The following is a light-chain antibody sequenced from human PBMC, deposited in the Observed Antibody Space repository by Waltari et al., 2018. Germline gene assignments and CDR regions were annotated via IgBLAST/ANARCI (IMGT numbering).Light chain of an antibody. V-gene: IGLV2-23*02. Sequence: QSALTQPASVSGSPGQSITISCPGTSRDIGYYNLVSWYQHLPGKAPKVMIYEVTKRPSGVSNRFSGSKSGNTASLTISGVQAEDEGHYYCCSYAGSGTWVFGGGTKLTVL. CDR3: CSYAGSGTWV. J-gene: IGLJ3*02. CDR1: SRDIGYYNL. CDR2: EVT.